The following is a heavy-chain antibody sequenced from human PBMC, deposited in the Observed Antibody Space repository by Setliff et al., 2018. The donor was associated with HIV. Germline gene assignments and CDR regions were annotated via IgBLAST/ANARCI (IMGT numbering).Heavy chain of an antibody. CDR1: GGSISSGGYY. D-gene: IGHD4-17*01. CDR3: ARGGYYGAFDI. V-gene: IGHV4-31*03. J-gene: IGHJ3*02. Sequence: SETLSLTCTVSGGSISSGGYYWSWIRQHPGKGLEWIGYIYYSGSTNYNPSLKRRVTISADTSKNQFSLKLTSVTAADTAVYYCARGGYYGAFDIWGQGTMVTVSS. CDR2: IYYSGST.